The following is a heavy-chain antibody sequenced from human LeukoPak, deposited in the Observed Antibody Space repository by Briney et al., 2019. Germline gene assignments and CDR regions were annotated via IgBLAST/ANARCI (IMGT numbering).Heavy chain of an antibody. CDR2: LRSKAYGGTT. Sequence: GGSLRLSCTASGFTFGDYAMSWFRQAPGKGLEWVGFLRSKAYGGTTEYAASVKGTFTISRDDSKSIAYLQMNSLKTEDTAVYYCTRDSNVRSLPFYWGQGTLVTVSS. D-gene: IGHD2-15*01. J-gene: IGHJ4*02. CDR1: GFTFGDYA. CDR3: TRDSNVRSLPFY. V-gene: IGHV3-49*03.